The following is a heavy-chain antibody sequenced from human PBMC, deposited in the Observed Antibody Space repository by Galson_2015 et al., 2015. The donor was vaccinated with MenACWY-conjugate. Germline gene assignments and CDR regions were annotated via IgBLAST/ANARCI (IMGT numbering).Heavy chain of an antibody. CDR3: ARTQTEGGGGERGVFDY. CDR1: GYTFTTFY. J-gene: IGHJ4*02. CDR2: INPSAGTT. Sequence: SVKVSCKASGYTFTTFYVHWVRQAPGKGLEWMGIINPSAGTTGYAQKLRGRITMTRDTSTSIVYVELSSLKSDDTAVYYCARTQTEGGGGERGVFDYWGQGTLVTVSS. D-gene: IGHD2-21*01. V-gene: IGHV1-46*01.